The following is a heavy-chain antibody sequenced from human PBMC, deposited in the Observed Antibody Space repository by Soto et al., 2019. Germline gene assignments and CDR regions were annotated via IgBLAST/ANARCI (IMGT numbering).Heavy chain of an antibody. V-gene: IGHV4-61*01. CDR2: IYYSGST. J-gene: IGHJ4*02. CDR1: GGSVSSGSYY. CDR3: ARAAAAGSFYFDY. D-gene: IGHD6-13*01. Sequence: QVQLQESGPGLVKPSETLSLTCTVSGGSVSSGSYYWSWIRQPPGKGLEWIGYIYYSGSTNYNPSLKSRVTISVDTSKNQFSLKLSSVTAADTAVYYCARAAAAGSFYFDYWGQGTLVTVSS.